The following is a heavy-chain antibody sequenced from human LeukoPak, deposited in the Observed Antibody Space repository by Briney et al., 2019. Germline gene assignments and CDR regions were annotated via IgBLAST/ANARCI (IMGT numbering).Heavy chain of an antibody. V-gene: IGHV3-74*01. J-gene: IGHJ4*02. CDR2: INSDGSST. Sequence: GGSLRLSCAASGFTFSSYWMHWVRQAPGKGLVWVSRINSDGSSTSYADSVKGRFTISRDNAKNSLYLQMNSLRDEDTAVYYCARVLLVSDGSGSDYWGQGTLVTVSS. D-gene: IGHD2-8*01. CDR1: GFTFSSYW. CDR3: ARVLLVSDGSGSDY.